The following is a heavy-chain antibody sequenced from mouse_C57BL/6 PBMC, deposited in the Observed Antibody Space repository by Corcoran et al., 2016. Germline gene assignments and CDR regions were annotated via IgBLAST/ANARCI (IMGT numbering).Heavy chain of an antibody. V-gene: IGHV1-19*01. J-gene: IGHJ3*01. CDR2: INPYNGGT. Sequence: EVQLQQSGPVLVKPGASVKMSCKASGYTFTDYYMNWVKQSHGKSLEWIGVINPYNGGTSYNQKFKGKATLTVDKSSSTAYMELNSLTSEDSAVYYCARIDYSNSFAYWGQGTLVTVSA. CDR3: ARIDYSNSFAY. CDR1: GYTFTDYY. D-gene: IGHD2-5*01.